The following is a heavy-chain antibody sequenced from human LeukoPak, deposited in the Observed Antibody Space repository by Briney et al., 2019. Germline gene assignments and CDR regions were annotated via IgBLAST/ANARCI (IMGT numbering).Heavy chain of an antibody. CDR2: IRSKPNNYAT. V-gene: IGHV3-73*01. J-gene: IGHJ4*02. D-gene: IGHD2/OR15-2a*01. CDR1: GFAFSRPA. Sequence: GGSLRLSCAASGFAFSRPAMHWLRQAPGKGLEWVGRIRSKPNNYATTYSASVEGRFTIPRDDSKNTLYLQMNSLKTEDTAVYYCTTEIDWGQGTLVTVSS. CDR3: TTEID.